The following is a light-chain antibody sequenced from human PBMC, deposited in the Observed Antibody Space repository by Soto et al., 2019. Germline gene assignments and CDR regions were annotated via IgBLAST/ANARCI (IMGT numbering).Light chain of an antibody. V-gene: IGKV1-5*03. J-gene: IGKJ1*01. Sequence: DIQMTQSPSTLSASVGDRDTNTCRASQSVSRWLAWYQQKPGKAPKLLIYMASTLESGVPSRFSGSGSGTEFTLAISSLQPDDSATYYCQQYNDNWTFGQGTKVDIK. CDR3: QQYNDNWT. CDR2: MAS. CDR1: QSVSRW.